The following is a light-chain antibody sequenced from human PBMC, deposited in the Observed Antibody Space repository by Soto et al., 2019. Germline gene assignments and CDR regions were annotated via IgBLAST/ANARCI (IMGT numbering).Light chain of an antibody. CDR1: QTINKN. V-gene: IGKV1-39*01. Sequence: DIQMTQSPSSLSASVGDRVTITCRASQTINKNLNWYQQKPGQAPRLLIYSTSDFQSGVPSRFSGSGSGTDFTLTISSLQAEDVAVYYCQQYYTVPQTFGQGTRVEIK. J-gene: IGKJ1*01. CDR2: STS. CDR3: QQYYTVPQT.